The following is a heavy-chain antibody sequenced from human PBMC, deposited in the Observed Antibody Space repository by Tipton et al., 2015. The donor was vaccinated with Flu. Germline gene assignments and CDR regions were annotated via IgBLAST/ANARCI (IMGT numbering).Heavy chain of an antibody. V-gene: IGHV1-46*01. J-gene: IGHJ5*02. CDR2: INPSGGST. Sequence: QLVQSGAEVKKPGASVKVSCKASGYTFTSYYMHWVRQAPGQGLEWMGIINPSGGSTSYAQKFQGRVTTTRDTSTSTVYMELSSLRSEDTAVYYCARDQGYYGSGSYGYNWFDPWGQGTLVTVSS. D-gene: IGHD3-10*01. CDR3: ARDQGYYGSGSYGYNWFDP. CDR1: GYTFTSYY.